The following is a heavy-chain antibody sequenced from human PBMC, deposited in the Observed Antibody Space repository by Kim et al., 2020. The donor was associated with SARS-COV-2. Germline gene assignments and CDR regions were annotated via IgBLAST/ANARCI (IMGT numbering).Heavy chain of an antibody. Sequence: PSLKSRVTISVDTSKNQFSLKLSSVTAADTAVYYCARERRWLQYAYYFDYWGQGTLVTVSS. J-gene: IGHJ4*02. CDR3: ARERRWLQYAYYFDY. D-gene: IGHD5-12*01. V-gene: IGHV4-31*02.